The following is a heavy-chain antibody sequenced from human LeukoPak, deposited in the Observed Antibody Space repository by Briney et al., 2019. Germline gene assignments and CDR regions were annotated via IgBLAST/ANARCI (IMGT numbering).Heavy chain of an antibody. V-gene: IGHV5-51*01. D-gene: IGHD2-15*01. J-gene: IGHJ4*02. Sequence: GESLKISCKGPGYTFTDYWIGWVRQMPGKGLEWMGIIYPDDSDARYSPSFRGQGTISADKSISTAYLQWSSLEASDTAMYYCARLHCSGDSCYLDYWGQGTLVTVSS. CDR2: IYPDDSDA. CDR3: ARLHCSGDSCYLDY. CDR1: GYTFTDYW.